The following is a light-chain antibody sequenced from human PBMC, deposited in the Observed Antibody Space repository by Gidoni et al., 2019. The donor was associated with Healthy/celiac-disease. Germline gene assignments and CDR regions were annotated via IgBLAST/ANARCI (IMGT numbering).Light chain of an antibody. Sequence: QSALTQPPSASGSPGQSVTISCTGTSSDVGGYNYVSWYHQHPGKAPKLMIYEVSKRPSGVPERFSGSKSGNTASLTVSGLQAEDEADYYCSSYAGSNNFRVFGGGTKLTVL. V-gene: IGLV2-8*01. CDR1: SSDVGGYNY. CDR3: SSYAGSNNFRV. CDR2: EVS. J-gene: IGLJ3*02.